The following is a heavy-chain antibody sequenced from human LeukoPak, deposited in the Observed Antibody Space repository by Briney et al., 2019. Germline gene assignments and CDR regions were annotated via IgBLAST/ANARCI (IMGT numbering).Heavy chain of an antibody. CDR1: GFTFSSYA. J-gene: IGHJ4*02. CDR2: ISYDGSNK. CDR3: AKDAWLRYFDY. D-gene: IGHD5-12*01. Sequence: PGGSLRLSCAASGFTFSSYAMHWVRQAPGKGLEWVAVISYDGSNKYYADSVKGRFTISRDNSKNTLYLQMNSLRAEDTAVYYCAKDAWLRYFDYWGQGTLVTVSS. V-gene: IGHV3-30*04.